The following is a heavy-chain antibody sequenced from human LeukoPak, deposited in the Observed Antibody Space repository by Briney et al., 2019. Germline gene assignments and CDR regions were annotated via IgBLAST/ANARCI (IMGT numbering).Heavy chain of an antibody. CDR1: RASINNFH. D-gene: IGHD3-22*01. CDR3: ARGPPLDSSGYYYVDY. CDR2: IYPSGDT. V-gene: IGHV4-4*07. Sequence: SETLSLTCTVSRASINNFHWSWIRQPAGEGLEWIGRIYPSGDTKYNPSFKSRVSMSLDTAKNQFSLSLRSVTAADTAVYYCARGPPLDSSGYYYVDYWGQGTLVTVSS. J-gene: IGHJ4*02.